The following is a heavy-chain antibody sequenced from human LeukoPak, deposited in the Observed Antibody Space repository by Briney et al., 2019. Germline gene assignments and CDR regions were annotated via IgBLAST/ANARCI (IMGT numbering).Heavy chain of an antibody. J-gene: IGHJ4*02. CDR3: ARGGSGIDY. CDR2: ISGSGGST. Sequence: GGSLRLSCAASGFTFSDYYMSWTRQAPGKGLEWVSAISGSGGSTYYAASVKGRFTISRDNAKNTLYLQMNSLRADDTAVYYCARGGSGIDYWGQGTLVTVSS. D-gene: IGHD2-15*01. CDR1: GFTFSDYY. V-gene: IGHV3-11*04.